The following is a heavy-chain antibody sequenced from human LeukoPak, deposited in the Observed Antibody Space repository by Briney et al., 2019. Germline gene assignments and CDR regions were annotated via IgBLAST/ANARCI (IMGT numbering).Heavy chain of an antibody. CDR2: IYYSGST. D-gene: IGHD5-18*01. J-gene: IGHJ4*02. CDR3: ARDFSRDRYGYYDY. V-gene: IGHV4-59*01. CDR1: GGSISSYY. Sequence: SETLSLTCTVSGGSISSYYWSWIRQPPGKGLEWIGYIYYSGSTNYNPSLKSRVTILVDTSKNQFFLKLSSVTAADTAVYYCARDFSRDRYGYYDYWGQGTLVTVSS.